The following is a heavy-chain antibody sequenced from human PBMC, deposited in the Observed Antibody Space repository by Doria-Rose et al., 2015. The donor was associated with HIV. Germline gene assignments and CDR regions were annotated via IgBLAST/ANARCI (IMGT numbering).Heavy chain of an antibody. V-gene: IGHV4-31*03. CDR1: GDSISSSGFY. Sequence: LSLNCTASGDSISSSGFYWNWIRHLPGKGLEWIGYIYYSGSAYYNPSLKSRLTISVDTSKNQFSLALRSVTAADTAVYYCAKGGGYDPGLYWGQGTLVTVSP. D-gene: IGHD5-12*01. CDR2: IYYSGSA. CDR3: AKGGGYDPGLY. J-gene: IGHJ4*02.